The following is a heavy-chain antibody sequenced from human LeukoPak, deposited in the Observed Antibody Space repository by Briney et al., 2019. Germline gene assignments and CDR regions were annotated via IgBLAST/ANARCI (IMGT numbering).Heavy chain of an antibody. CDR3: ARDRAAADLDY. V-gene: IGHV3-33*01. CDR2: IWYDGSNK. Sequence: GGSLRLSCAASGFTFSSYGMHWVRQAQGKGLEWVAVIWYDGSNKFYADSVKGRFTISRDNSKNTLYLQMNSLRAEDTAVYYCARDRAAADLDYWGQGTLVTVSS. D-gene: IGHD6-13*01. J-gene: IGHJ4*02. CDR1: GFTFSSYG.